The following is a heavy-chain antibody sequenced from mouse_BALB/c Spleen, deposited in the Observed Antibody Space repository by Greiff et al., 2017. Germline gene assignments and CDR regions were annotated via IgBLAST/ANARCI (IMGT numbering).Heavy chain of an antibody. Sequence: VQLKQSGPELVKPGASVKISCKASGYTFTDYNMHWVKQSHGKSLEWIGYIYPYNGGTGYNQKFKSKATLTVDNSSSTAYMELRSLTSEDSAVYYCARSWDYDEAYWGQGTLVTVSA. D-gene: IGHD2-4*01. CDR3: ARSWDYDEAY. J-gene: IGHJ3*01. CDR1: GYTFTDYN. CDR2: IYPYNGGT. V-gene: IGHV1S29*02.